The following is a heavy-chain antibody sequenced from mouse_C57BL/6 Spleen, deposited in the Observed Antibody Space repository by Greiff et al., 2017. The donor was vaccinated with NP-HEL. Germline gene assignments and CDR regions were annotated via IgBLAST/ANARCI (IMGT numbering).Heavy chain of an antibody. CDR1: GFSLTSYG. J-gene: IGHJ4*01. V-gene: IGHV2-5*01. Sequence: VQRVESGPGLVQPSQSLSITCTVSGFSLTSYGVHWVRQSPGKGLEWLGVIWRGGSTDYNAAFMSRLSITKDNSKSQVFFKMNSLQADDTAIYYCAKNWDYGYAMDYWGQGTSVTVSS. CDR3: AKNWDYGYAMDY. CDR2: IWRGGST. D-gene: IGHD1-1*01.